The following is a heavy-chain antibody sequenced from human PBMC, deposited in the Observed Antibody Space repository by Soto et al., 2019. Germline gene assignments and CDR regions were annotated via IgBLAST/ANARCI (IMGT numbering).Heavy chain of an antibody. V-gene: IGHV4-39*01. Sequence: SETLSLTCTVSGGSISSSSYYWGWIRQPPGKGLEWIGSIYYSGSTYYNPSLKSRVTISVDTSKNQFSLKLSSVTAADTAVYYCARGGITMVRGALDYWGQGTLVTVSS. CDR3: ARGGITMVRGALDY. CDR2: IYYSGST. D-gene: IGHD3-10*01. CDR1: GGSISSSSYY. J-gene: IGHJ4*02.